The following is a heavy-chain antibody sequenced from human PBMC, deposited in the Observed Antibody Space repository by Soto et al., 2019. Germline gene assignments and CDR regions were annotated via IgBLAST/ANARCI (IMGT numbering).Heavy chain of an antibody. CDR2: IYYSGST. J-gene: IGHJ4*02. CDR1: GGSISSGGYY. CDR3: ARAYTGSDYYGSGSFAY. Sequence: SETLSLTCTVSGGSISSGGYYWSWIRQHPWKGLEWIGYIYYSGSTYYNPSLKSRVTISVDTSKNQFSLKLSSVTAADTAVYYCARAYTGSDYYGSGSFAYGAQGTLVTVSS. V-gene: IGHV4-31*03. D-gene: IGHD3-10*01.